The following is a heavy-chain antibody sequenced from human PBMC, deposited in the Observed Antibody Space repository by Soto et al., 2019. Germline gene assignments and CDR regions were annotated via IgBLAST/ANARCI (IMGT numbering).Heavy chain of an antibody. D-gene: IGHD4-17*01. J-gene: IGHJ4*02. CDR2: IYYSGST. V-gene: IGHV4-59*08. CDR3: ARHPWGWSTVTTLAYFDY. CDR1: GGSISSYY. Sequence: SETLSLTCTVSGGSISSYYWSWIRQPPGKGLEWIGYIYYSGSTNYNPSLKSRVTISVDTSKNQFSLKLSSVTAADTAVYYCARHPWGWSTVTTLAYFDYSGKGTLVTVSS.